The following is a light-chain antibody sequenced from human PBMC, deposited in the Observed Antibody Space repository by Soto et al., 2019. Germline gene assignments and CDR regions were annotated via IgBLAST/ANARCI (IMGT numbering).Light chain of an antibody. CDR1: SSDVGGYNY. J-gene: IGLJ1*01. CDR3: SSYTTSNTRQIV. Sequence: QSVLTQPASVSGSPGQSITISCTGTSSDVGGYNYVSWYQQHPGKAPKFMIHDVSNRPSGVSNRFSGSKSGSTASLTISGLQAEDEADYYCSSYTTSNTRQIVFGTGTKVTVL. V-gene: IGLV2-14*01. CDR2: DVS.